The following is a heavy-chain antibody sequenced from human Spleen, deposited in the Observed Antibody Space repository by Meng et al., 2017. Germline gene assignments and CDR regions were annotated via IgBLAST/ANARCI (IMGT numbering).Heavy chain of an antibody. V-gene: IGHV1-18*01. Sequence: RLQSGTEVKKSGASVKFPCKASGHTFPSYGVTWVRQAPGQGLEWMGWNSTYNGDTNYAENLQGRVTMTTDTSTGTAYMELRSLRSDDTAVYYCASLKGDYGTGDNWFDPWGQGTLVTVSS. CDR1: GHTFPSYG. D-gene: IGHD4-17*01. CDR3: ASLKGDYGTGDNWFDP. CDR2: NSTYNGDT. J-gene: IGHJ5*02.